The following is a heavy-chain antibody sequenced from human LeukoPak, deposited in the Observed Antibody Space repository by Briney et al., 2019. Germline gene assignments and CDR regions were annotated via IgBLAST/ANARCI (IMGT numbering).Heavy chain of an antibody. CDR1: GFTFSSYA. Sequence: GGSLRLSCAASGFTFSSYAMSWVRQAPGKGLEWVSAISGSGGSTYYADSVKGRFTISRDNFKNTLYLQMNSLRAEDTAVYYCARAGWYYDSSGYHYPLDYWGQGTLVTVSS. CDR3: ARAGWYYDSSGYHYPLDY. CDR2: ISGSGGST. J-gene: IGHJ4*02. D-gene: IGHD3-22*01. V-gene: IGHV3-23*01.